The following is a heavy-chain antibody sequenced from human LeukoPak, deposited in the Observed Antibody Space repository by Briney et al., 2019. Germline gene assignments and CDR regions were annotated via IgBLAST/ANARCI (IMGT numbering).Heavy chain of an antibody. D-gene: IGHD6-13*01. CDR3: ARDGDVIRYSSSWYYFDY. CDR1: GYTFTSYA. J-gene: IGHJ4*02. V-gene: IGHV7-4-1*02. Sequence: ASVKVSCKASGYTFTSYAMNWVRQAPGQGLEWMGWINTNTGNPTYAQGFTGRFVFSLDTSVSTAYLQISSLKAEDTAVYYCARDGDVIRYSSSWYYFDYWGQGTLVTVSS. CDR2: INTNTGNP.